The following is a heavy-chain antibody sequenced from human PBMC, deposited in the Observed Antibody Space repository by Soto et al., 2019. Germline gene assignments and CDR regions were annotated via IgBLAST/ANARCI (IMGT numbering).Heavy chain of an antibody. J-gene: IGHJ3*02. CDR1: GCTFSSYA. CDR3: ASIKKSRHAFDI. Sequence: SVKVSCKASGCTFSSYAISWVRQAPGQGLEWMGGIIAIFGTANYAQKFQGRVTITADESTSTAYMELSSLRSEDTAVYYCASIKKSRHAFDIWGQGTMVTVSS. CDR2: IIAIFGTA. V-gene: IGHV1-69*13. D-gene: IGHD3-10*01.